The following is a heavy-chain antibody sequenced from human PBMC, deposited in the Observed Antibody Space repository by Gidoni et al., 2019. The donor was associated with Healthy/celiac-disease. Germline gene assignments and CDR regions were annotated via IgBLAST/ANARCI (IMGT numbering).Heavy chain of an antibody. V-gene: IGHV1-69*09. Sequence: QVQLVQSGAEVKKPGSSVKVSCRASGGTFSSYAISWVRQAPGQGLEWMGRIIPILGIANYAQKFQGRVTITADKSTSTAYMELSSLRSEDTAVYYCARDWYDFWSGYRFDYWGQGTLVTVSS. J-gene: IGHJ4*02. CDR2: IIPILGIA. CDR3: ARDWYDFWSGYRFDY. D-gene: IGHD3-3*01. CDR1: GGTFSSYA.